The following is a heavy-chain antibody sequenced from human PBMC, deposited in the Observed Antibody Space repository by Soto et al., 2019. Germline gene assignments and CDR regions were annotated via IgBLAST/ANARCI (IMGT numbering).Heavy chain of an antibody. Sequence: QVQLVESGGGVVQPGRSLRLSCAASGFTFSSYGMHWVRQAPGKGLEWVALIWYDGSNEYYVDSVKGRFTISRDNSKTTLFLQINSLRAEDTAMYYCAREEYSSWTGYLQHWGQGTPVTVSS. CDR3: AREEYSSWTGYLQH. D-gene: IGHD6-19*01. J-gene: IGHJ1*01. CDR2: IWYDGSNE. V-gene: IGHV3-33*01. CDR1: GFTFSSYG.